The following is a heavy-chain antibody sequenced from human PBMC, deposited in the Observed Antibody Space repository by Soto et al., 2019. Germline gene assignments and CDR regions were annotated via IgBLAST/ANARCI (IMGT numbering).Heavy chain of an antibody. CDR3: ARDGSPYCSGGSCYSSYYYYGMDV. V-gene: IGHV1-69*01. CDR1: GGTFSSYA. CDR2: IIPIFGTA. D-gene: IGHD2-15*01. Sequence: QVQLVQSGAEVKKPGSSVKVSCKASGGTFSSYAISWVRQAPGQGLEWMGGIIPIFGTATYAQKFQGRVTITADESTSTAYMELSSLRCEDTAVYYCARDGSPYCSGGSCYSSYYYYGMDVWGQGTTVTVSS. J-gene: IGHJ6*02.